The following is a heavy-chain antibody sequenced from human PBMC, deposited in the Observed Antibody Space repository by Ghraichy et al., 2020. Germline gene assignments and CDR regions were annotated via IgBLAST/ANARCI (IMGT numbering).Heavy chain of an antibody. J-gene: IGHJ2*01. CDR2: ISGSGGSI. V-gene: IGHV3-23*01. D-gene: IGHD1-26*01. CDR3: AKGKGSGSYVNWSFNI. Sequence: GESLNISCAVSGLTFSNFGMAWVRQAPGKGLEWVSTISGSGGSIWYADSGKGRFIISRDNSRSTFYLQMNSLRAEDTAVYYCAKGKGSGSYVNWSFNIWGRGTPVTVS. CDR1: GLTFSNFG.